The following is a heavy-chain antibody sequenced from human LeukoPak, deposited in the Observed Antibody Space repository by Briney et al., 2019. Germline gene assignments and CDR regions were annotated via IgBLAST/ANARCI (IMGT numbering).Heavy chain of an antibody. CDR3: ATFRGQITY. V-gene: IGHV3-23*01. J-gene: IGHJ4*02. CDR1: GFTFSSYA. CDR2: INGGGSNT. Sequence: GGSLRLSCAASGFTFSSYAMSWVRQAPGKGLEWVSAINGGGSNTYYADSVKGRFTTSRDNSKNTLYLQMSSLRAEDTAVYYCATFRGQITYWGQGALVTVSS. D-gene: IGHD3-16*01.